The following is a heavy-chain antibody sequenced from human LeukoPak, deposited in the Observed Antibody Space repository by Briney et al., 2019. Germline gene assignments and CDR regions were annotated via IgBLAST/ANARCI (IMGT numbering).Heavy chain of an antibody. D-gene: IGHD3-3*01. CDR3: ASRITIFGVVMEY. J-gene: IGHJ4*02. CDR1: GGSISSYY. CDR2: IYYSGST. V-gene: IGHV4-59*08. Sequence: SETLSLTCTVSGGSISSYYWSWIRQPPGKGLEWIGYIYYSGSTNYNPSLKSRVTISVDTSKNQFSLKLSSVTAADTAVYYCASRITIFGVVMEYWGQGTLVTVSS.